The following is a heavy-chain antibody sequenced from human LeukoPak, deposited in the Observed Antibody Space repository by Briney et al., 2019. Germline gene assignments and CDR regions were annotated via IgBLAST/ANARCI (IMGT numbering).Heavy chain of an antibody. CDR1: GFTFSSHW. Sequence: GGSLRLSCAASGFTFSSHWMSWVRQAPGKGLEWVANIKQDGSRKYYVDSVKGRFTISRDNAKNSLYLQMNSLGAEDTAVYYCARDRREQWLSVDYWGQGTLVTVSS. D-gene: IGHD6-19*01. CDR2: IKQDGSRK. V-gene: IGHV3-7*03. J-gene: IGHJ4*02. CDR3: ARDRREQWLSVDY.